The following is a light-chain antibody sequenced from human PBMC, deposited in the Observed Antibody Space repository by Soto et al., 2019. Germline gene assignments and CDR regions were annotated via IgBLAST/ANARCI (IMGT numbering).Light chain of an antibody. J-gene: IGKJ4*01. Sequence: EIVMTQAPATVSVPPGDPSTLSCRASQSFGTNLAWYQQTPGQAPKLLIYGASTRATGVPARFSGSGSGTEFTLTISSLQSEDFAVYYCQQYNNWLAFGGGTKVEI. V-gene: IGKV3-15*01. CDR3: QQYNNWLA. CDR1: QSFGTN. CDR2: GAS.